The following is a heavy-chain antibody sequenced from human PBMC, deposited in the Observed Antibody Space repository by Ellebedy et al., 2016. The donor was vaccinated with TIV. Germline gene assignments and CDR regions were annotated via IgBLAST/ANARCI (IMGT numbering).Heavy chain of an antibody. D-gene: IGHD1-26*01. Sequence: PGGSLSLSCVGSGFTFSSYAMRLVRQAPGKGLEWVSGIGESGGSTYYADSVKGRFTISRDNSKNTLYLQMSSLRAEDTAVYYCVKSSGTWYWGQGTLVTVSS. J-gene: IGHJ4*02. CDR3: VKSSGTWY. V-gene: IGHV3-23*01. CDR1: GFTFSSYA. CDR2: IGESGGST.